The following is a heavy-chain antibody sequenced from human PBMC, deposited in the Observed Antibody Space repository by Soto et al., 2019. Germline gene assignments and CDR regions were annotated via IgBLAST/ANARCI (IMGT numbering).Heavy chain of an antibody. D-gene: IGHD6-13*01. CDR3: ARARATIAAAAIFDC. J-gene: IGHJ4*02. CDR1: GFTVTDKF. V-gene: IGHV3-33*08. CDR2: IWYDGSNE. Sequence: RLSCAASGFTVTDKFVAWVRQAPGKGLEWVAVIWYDGSNEYYADSVKGRFTISRDNSKNTLYLQMNSLRAEDTAVYHCARARATIAAAAIFDCWGQGTLVTVSS.